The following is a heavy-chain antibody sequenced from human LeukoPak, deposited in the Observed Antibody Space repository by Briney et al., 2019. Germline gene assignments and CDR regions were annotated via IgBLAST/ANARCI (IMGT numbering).Heavy chain of an antibody. CDR2: ISDSGGST. CDR3: VRGYSFGPYGMDV. D-gene: IGHD2-15*01. CDR1: GFPFNSYA. V-gene: IGHV3-64D*08. Sequence: PGGPLRLSCSASGFPFNSYAMHWVRQAPGKGLEYVSAISDSGGSTYYTDSVKGRFTISRDNSKNTVYPQMSSLRAEDTAVYFCVRGYSFGPYGMDVWGQGTTVTVSS. J-gene: IGHJ6*02.